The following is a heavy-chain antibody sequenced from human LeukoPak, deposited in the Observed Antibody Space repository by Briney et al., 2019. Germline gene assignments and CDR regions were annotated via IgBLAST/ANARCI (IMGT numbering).Heavy chain of an antibody. CDR1: GFTFDDYA. Sequence: GRSLRLSCVASGFTFDDYAMHWVRQAPGKGLEWVSGISWNSGSIGYADSVKGRFTISRDNAKNSLYLQMNSLRAEDTALYYCAKEGERWFDPWGQGTLVTVSS. CDR3: AKEGERWFDP. D-gene: IGHD1-1*01. V-gene: IGHV3-9*01. CDR2: ISWNSGSI. J-gene: IGHJ5*02.